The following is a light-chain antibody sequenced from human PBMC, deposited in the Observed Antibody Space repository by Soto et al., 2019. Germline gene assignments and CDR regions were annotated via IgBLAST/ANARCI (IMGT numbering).Light chain of an antibody. CDR3: ARWDDSLNGWV. V-gene: IGLV1-44*01. J-gene: IGLJ3*02. Sequence: QSVLTQPPSASGTPGQRVTISCSGSSSNIGSNAVSWYQQLPGTAPKVLIYSNNQRPSGVPDRFSGSKSGTSASLAISGLQSEDDADYYCARWDDSLNGWVFGGGIKLTVL. CDR2: SNN. CDR1: SSNIGSNA.